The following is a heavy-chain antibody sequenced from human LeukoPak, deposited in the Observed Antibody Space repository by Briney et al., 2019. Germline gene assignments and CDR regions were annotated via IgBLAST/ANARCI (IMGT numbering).Heavy chain of an antibody. J-gene: IGHJ3*01. CDR3: ARDLGTYVSTPL. V-gene: IGHV4-31*03. D-gene: IGHD3-10*02. CDR1: GGSISSGGYF. CDR2: IYNRGST. Sequence: PSETLSLTCTVSGGSISSGGYFWSWIRQHPGVGLEWIGYIYNRGSTHYSPSLRSRVTISVDSSKNQFSLKLTSVTAADTAVYYCARDLGTYVSTPLWGQGTMVTVSS.